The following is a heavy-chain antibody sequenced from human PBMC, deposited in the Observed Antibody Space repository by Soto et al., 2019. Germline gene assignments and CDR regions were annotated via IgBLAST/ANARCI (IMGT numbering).Heavy chain of an antibody. CDR3: AKDILRECLESNGVDP. CDR2: ISWNSGSI. Sequence: PVGSLRLSCAASGFTFEDYAMHWVRQAPGKGVEWVSGISWNSGSIGYADSVKGRFTISRENANNSLYMQMNSLRAEDTALYYCAKDILRECLESNGVDPGGQGTRVKVSS. D-gene: IGHD1-1*01. V-gene: IGHV3-9*01. CDR1: GFTFEDYA. J-gene: IGHJ5*02.